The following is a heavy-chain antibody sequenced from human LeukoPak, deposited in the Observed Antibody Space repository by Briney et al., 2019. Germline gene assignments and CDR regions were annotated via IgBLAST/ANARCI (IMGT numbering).Heavy chain of an antibody. V-gene: IGHV4-30-4*08. CDR2: IYYSGST. J-gene: IGHJ4*02. CDR1: GGSISSGDNY. D-gene: IGHD6-13*01. Sequence: SQTLSLTCTVSGGSISSGDNYWSWIRQPPGKGLEWIGYIYYSGSTYYNPSLKSRVAISVDTSKNQFSLRMSSMSAADTAVYYCARGDLYSSSWYNWGQGTLVTVSS. CDR3: ARGDLYSSSWYN.